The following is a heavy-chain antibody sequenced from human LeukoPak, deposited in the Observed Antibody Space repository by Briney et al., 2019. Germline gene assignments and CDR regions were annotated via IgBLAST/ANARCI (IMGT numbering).Heavy chain of an antibody. Sequence: PGGSLRLSCAASGFNFDDYGMTWVRHIPGKGLEWVAGVNSNGRSAGYAASVRGRFTISRDNAKNSLYLEMGSLRLEDTAFYYCTRGYSTRHFPFDSWGHGTLVTVSS. CDR3: TRGYSTRHFPFDS. J-gene: IGHJ4*01. CDR2: VNSNGRSA. V-gene: IGHV3-20*04. CDR1: GFNFDDYG. D-gene: IGHD6-13*01.